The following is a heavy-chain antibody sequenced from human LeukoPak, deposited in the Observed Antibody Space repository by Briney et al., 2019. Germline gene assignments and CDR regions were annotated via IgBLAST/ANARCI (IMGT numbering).Heavy chain of an antibody. CDR1: GYTFTDYY. CDR2: INPKSGGT. D-gene: IGHD3-16*01. CDR3: ARTPVGFTVGGGLYYYGMDV. Sequence: ASVKVSCKASGYTFTDYYIHWVRQAPGRGLEWMGWINPKSGGTHFAQKFQGRVTMTRDTSISTADMELSRLRSDDTAVYYCARTPVGFTVGGGLYYYGMDVWGQGTTVTVSS. J-gene: IGHJ6*02. V-gene: IGHV1-2*02.